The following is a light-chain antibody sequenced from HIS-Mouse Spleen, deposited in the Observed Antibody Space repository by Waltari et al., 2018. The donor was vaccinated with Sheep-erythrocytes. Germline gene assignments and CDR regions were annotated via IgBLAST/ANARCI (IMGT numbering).Light chain of an antibody. J-gene: IGKJ3*01. CDR3: QQYNSSLT. CDR1: QSISSW. Sequence: DIQITQSSSTLSASVGDRVTITCRASQSISSWLAWYQQKPGKDPKLLIYKASSLESGVPSRFSGSGSGTEFTLTISSLQPDDFATYYCQQYNSSLTFGPGTKVDIK. V-gene: IGKV1-5*03. CDR2: KAS.